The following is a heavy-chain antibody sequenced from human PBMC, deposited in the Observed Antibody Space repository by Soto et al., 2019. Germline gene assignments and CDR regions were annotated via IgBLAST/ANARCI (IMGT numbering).Heavy chain of an antibody. CDR1: GFTFISYA. D-gene: IGHD3-22*01. CDR2: ISGSGGST. V-gene: IGHV3-23*01. J-gene: IGHJ4*02. Sequence: GSLRLSCAASGFTFISYATTWVRQVPGKGLEWVSTISGSGGSTYYADSVKGRFTISRDNSKTTVHLQMNSLRAEDTAVYYCAKNPGYYYDSTGYHFDYWGQGTLVTVSS. CDR3: AKNPGYYYDSTGYHFDY.